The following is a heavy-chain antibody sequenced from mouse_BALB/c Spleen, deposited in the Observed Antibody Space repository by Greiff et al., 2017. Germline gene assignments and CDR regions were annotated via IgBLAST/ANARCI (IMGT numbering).Heavy chain of an antibody. J-gene: IGHJ4*01. CDR2: IDPANGNT. CDR1: GFNIKDTY. V-gene: IGHV14-3*02. CDR3: ASSYYGNYDYAMDY. D-gene: IGHD2-10*01. Sequence: EVQLQQSGAELVKPGASVKLSCTASGFNIKDTYMHWVKQRPEQGLEWIGRIDPANGNTKYDPKFQGKATITADTSSNTSYLQLSSLTSEDTAVYYCASSYYGNYDYAMDYWGQGTSVTVSS.